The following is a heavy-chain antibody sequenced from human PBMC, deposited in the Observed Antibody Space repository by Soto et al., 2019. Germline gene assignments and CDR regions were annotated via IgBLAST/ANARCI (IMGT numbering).Heavy chain of an antibody. D-gene: IGHD6-19*01. V-gene: IGHV3-21*01. J-gene: IGHJ4*02. CDR2: ISSSSSYI. CDR3: ARDKGPARIAVAGTPY. CDR1: GFTFSSYS. Sequence: EVQLVESGGGLVKPGGSLRLSCAASGFTFSSYSMNWVRQAPGKGLEWVSSISSSSSYIYYADSVKGRFTISRDNAKNSLYLQMHSLRAEDTAVYYCARDKGPARIAVAGTPYWGQGTLVTVSS.